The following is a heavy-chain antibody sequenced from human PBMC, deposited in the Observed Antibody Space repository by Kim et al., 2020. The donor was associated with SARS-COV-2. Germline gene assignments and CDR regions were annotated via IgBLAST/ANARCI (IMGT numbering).Heavy chain of an antibody. V-gene: IGHV4-59*13. CDR3: ARGVAHGWETDAFDI. D-gene: IGHD1-26*01. Sequence: SETLSLTCTVSGGSISSYYWSWIRQPPGKGLEWIGYIYYSGSTNYNPSLKSRVTISVDTSKNQFSLKLSSVTAADTAVYYCARGVAHGWETDAFDIWGQGTMVTVSS. J-gene: IGHJ3*02. CDR1: GGSISSYY. CDR2: IYYSGST.